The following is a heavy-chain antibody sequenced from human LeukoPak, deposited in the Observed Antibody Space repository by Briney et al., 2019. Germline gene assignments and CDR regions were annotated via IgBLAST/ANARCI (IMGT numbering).Heavy chain of an antibody. CDR3: ARGPSGSYIDAFDI. Sequence: PGGSLRLSCAASRFTFSSYSMSWVRQAPGKRLEWVSYISSSGNAIYYADSVKGRFTISRDNAKNSLYLQMNSLRDEDTAVYYCARGPSGSYIDAFDIWGQGTLVTVSS. V-gene: IGHV3-48*02. J-gene: IGHJ3*02. D-gene: IGHD1-26*01. CDR2: ISSSGNAI. CDR1: RFTFSSYS.